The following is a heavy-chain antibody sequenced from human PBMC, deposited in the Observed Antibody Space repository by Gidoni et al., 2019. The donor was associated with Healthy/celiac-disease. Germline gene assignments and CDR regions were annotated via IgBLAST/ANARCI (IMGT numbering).Heavy chain of an antibody. J-gene: IGHJ4*02. Sequence: TFSSYGMHWVRQAPGKGLEWVAVIWYDGSNKYYADSVKGRFTISRDNSKNTLYLQMNSLRAEDTAVYYCARDGGYYDSSGYYYWCQGTLVTVSS. CDR1: TFSSYG. CDR2: IWYDGSNK. CDR3: ARDGGYYDSSGYYY. V-gene: IGHV3-33*01. D-gene: IGHD3-22*01.